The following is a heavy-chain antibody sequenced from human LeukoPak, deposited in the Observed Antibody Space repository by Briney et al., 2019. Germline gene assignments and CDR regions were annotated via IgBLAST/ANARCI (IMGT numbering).Heavy chain of an antibody. CDR3: ARDVTSYYCSGGSCYSYFDY. D-gene: IGHD2-15*01. CDR2: ISAYNGNT. Sequence: ASVKASCKASGYTFTSYGISWVRQAPGQGLEWMGWISAYNGNTNYAQKLQGRVTMTTDTSTSTAYMELRSLRSDDTAVYYCARDVTSYYCSGGSCYSYFDYWGQGTLVTVSS. J-gene: IGHJ4*02. V-gene: IGHV1-18*01. CDR1: GYTFTSYG.